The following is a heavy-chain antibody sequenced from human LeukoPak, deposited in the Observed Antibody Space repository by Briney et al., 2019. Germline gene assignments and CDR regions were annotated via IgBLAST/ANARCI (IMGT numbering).Heavy chain of an antibody. CDR2: IQNDGSNK. J-gene: IGHJ6*03. CDR3: AKDKTVSSYYFYYYMDV. V-gene: IGHV3-30*02. D-gene: IGHD4-17*01. Sequence: GGSLRLSCAASGFTFSSYVMHWVRQAPGKGLEWVAFIQNDGSNKYYADSVKGRFTISRDNSKKTLYLQTNSLRPEDTAVYYCAKDKTVSSYYFYYYMDVWGKGTTVTVAS. CDR1: GFTFSSYV.